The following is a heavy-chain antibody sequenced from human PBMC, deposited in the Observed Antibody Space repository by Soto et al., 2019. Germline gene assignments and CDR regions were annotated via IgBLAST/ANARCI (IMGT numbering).Heavy chain of an antibody. J-gene: IGHJ6*02. CDR1: GYTFTSYG. Sequence: QVQLVQSGAEVKKPGASVKVSCKASGYTFTSYGISWVRQAPGQGREWMGWISAYNGNTKDAQKLQGRVTMTTDTSTSTYYMELRSMRYDDKAVYYCERRAPPLDVWGQGTTVTVSS. V-gene: IGHV1-18*01. CDR2: ISAYNGNT. CDR3: ERRAPPLDV.